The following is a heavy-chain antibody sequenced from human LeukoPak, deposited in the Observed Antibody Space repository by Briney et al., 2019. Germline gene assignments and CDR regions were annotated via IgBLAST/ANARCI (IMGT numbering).Heavy chain of an antibody. D-gene: IGHD3-3*01. Sequence: GGSLRLSCAASGFTFSSYAMSWVRQAPGKGLEWVSAISGSGGSTYYADSVKGRFTISRDNSKNTLYLQMNSLRAEDTAVYYCAKRMFLTSSTIFGDNWFDPWGQGTLVTVSS. J-gene: IGHJ5*02. CDR2: ISGSGGST. CDR1: GFTFSSYA. V-gene: IGHV3-23*01. CDR3: AKRMFLTSSTIFGDNWFDP.